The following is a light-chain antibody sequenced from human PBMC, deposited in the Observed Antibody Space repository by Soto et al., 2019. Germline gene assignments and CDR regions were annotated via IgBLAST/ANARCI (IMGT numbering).Light chain of an antibody. V-gene: IGKV3-15*01. J-gene: IGKJ2*01. CDR3: QQYNDWPPMYT. Sequence: EIVMTQSPATLSMSPGERATLSCRATQNVNSNLAWYQHRPGQAPRLLIYGASIRPTGIPARFSGSGSGTEFTLTIDSLQSXXFAXXYCQQYNDWPPMYTFGXGXKLEIK. CDR1: QNVNSN. CDR2: GAS.